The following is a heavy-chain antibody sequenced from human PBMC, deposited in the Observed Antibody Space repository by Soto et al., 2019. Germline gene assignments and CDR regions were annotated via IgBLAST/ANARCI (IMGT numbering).Heavy chain of an antibody. V-gene: IGHV1-3*01. D-gene: IGHD6-6*01. CDR1: GYTFTSYA. CDR3: ARQTSIAARRVFDY. Sequence: ASVNVSCKASGYTFTSYAMHWVRQAPGQRLEWMGWINAGNGNTKYSQKFQGRVTITRDTSASTAYMELSSLRSEDTAVYYCARQTSIAARRVFDYWGQGTLVTVSS. CDR2: INAGNGNT. J-gene: IGHJ4*02.